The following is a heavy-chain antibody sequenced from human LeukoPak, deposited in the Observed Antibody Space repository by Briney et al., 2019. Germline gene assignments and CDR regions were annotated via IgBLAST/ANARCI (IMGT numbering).Heavy chain of an antibody. D-gene: IGHD3-9*01. CDR3: ATGRSLRYFDS. V-gene: IGHV4-59*08. Sequence: SETLSLTCSVSGVSIFSYYWNWIRQPPGKGLEWIGYVHYSGSTNYNPSLKSRVTISVDTSKSQFSLKLSSATAADTAVYYCATGRSLRYFDSWGQGTLLTVSS. J-gene: IGHJ4*02. CDR2: VHYSGST. CDR1: GVSIFSYY.